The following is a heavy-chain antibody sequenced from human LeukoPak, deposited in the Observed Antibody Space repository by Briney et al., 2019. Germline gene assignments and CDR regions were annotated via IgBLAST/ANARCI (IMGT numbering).Heavy chain of an antibody. J-gene: IGHJ4*02. D-gene: IGHD3-22*01. CDR1: GGSISSSRHY. V-gene: IGHV4-39*01. CDR3: VRRVAGSSYRDY. Sequence: PSQTLSLTCTVSGGSISSSRHYWGWIRQPPGKGLEWIGNILYSGSTNYNPPLKSRVTISVDTSKNQFSLKLSSVTAADTADYYCVRRVAGSSYRDYWGQGTLVTVSS. CDR2: ILYSGST.